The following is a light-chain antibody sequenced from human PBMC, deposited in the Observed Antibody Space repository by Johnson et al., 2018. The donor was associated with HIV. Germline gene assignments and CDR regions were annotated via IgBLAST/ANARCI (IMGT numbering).Light chain of an antibody. Sequence: QPVLTQPPSVSAAPGQKVTISCSGSSSNIGNNYVSWYQQLPGTAPKLLIYENNKRPSGIPDRFSGSKSVTSATLGITGLQTGDEADYYCGTWDSSLSAFYVFGTGTKFTVL. CDR2: ENN. J-gene: IGLJ1*01. CDR3: GTWDSSLSAFYV. CDR1: SSNIGNNY. V-gene: IGLV1-51*02.